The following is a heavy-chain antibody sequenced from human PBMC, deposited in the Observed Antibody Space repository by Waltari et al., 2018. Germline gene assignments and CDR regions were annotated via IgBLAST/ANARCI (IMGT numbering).Heavy chain of an antibody. D-gene: IGHD2-2*01. CDR2: IYTSGST. CDR3: ARGDVVVPAATWYFDL. Sequence: QVQLPESGPGLVKPSETLPLTCTVSGGPISRLYWRWIRPPTGKGLEWIGRIYTSGSTNYNPSLKSRVTMSVDTSKNQFSLKLSSVTAADTAVYYCARGDVVVPAATWYFDLWGRGTLVTVSS. J-gene: IGHJ2*01. V-gene: IGHV4-4*07. CDR1: GGPISRLY.